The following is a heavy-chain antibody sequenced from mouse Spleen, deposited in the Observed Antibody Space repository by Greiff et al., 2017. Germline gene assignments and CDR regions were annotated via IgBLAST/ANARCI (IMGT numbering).Heavy chain of an antibody. J-gene: IGHJ4*01. Sequence: QVQLKQSGAELARPGASVKLSCKASGYTFTSYWMQWVKQRPGQGLEWIGAIYPGDGDTRYTQKFKGKATLTADKSSSTAYMQLSSLASEDSAVYYCARNSGGGAMDYWGQGTSVTVSS. CDR3: ARNSGGGAMDY. D-gene: IGHD4-1*01. V-gene: IGHV1-87*01. CDR1: GYTFTSYW. CDR2: IYPGDGDT.